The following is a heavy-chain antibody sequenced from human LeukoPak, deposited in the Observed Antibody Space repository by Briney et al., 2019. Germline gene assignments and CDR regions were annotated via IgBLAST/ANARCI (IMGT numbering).Heavy chain of an antibody. CDR1: GFIFSSYW. D-gene: IGHD2-2*01. V-gene: IGHV3-7*03. CDR2: IKEDGSEK. J-gene: IGHJ6*04. CDR3: ARRALRYCSSTSGPAQYYGVDV. Sequence: GGSLRLSCAASGFIFSSYWMSWVRQAPGKGLEWVANIKEDGSEKYYVDSVKGRFTISRDNAKNSLYLQTNSLRAEDTAVYYCARRALRYCSSTSGPAQYYGVDVWGKGATVTVSS.